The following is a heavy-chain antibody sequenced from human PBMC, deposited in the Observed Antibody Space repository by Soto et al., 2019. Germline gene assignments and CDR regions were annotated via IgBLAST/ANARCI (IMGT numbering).Heavy chain of an antibody. Sequence: GGSLRLSCAASGFTFSNAWMSWVRQAPGKGLEWVGRIKSKTDGGTTDYAAPVKGRFTISRDDSKNTLYLQMSSLKTEDTAVYYCTPTGRYYYYGMDVWGQGTTVTVSS. J-gene: IGHJ6*02. CDR1: GFTFSNAW. V-gene: IGHV3-15*01. CDR3: TPTGRYYYYGMDV. D-gene: IGHD3-9*01. CDR2: IKSKTDGGTT.